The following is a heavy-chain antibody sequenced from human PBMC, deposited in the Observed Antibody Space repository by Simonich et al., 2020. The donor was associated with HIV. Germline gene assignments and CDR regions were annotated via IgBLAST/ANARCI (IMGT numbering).Heavy chain of an antibody. CDR1: GYTFTSYY. CDR3: ASQEYYNWNDPYFDY. D-gene: IGHD1-20*01. V-gene: IGHV1-46*01. CDR2: INPSGGST. J-gene: IGHJ4*02. Sequence: HVQLVQSGAEVKKPVASVKVSCKASGYTFTSYYMHWVRQAPGQGLEWVGMINPSGGSTNYAQKFQDRVTMTRDTSTSTVYMQLSSLRSEDTAVYYCASQEYYNWNDPYFDYWGQGTLVTVSS.